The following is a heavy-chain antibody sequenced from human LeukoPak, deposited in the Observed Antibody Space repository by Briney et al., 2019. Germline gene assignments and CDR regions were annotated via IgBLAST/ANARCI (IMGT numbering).Heavy chain of an antibody. Sequence: PSETLSLTCAVSGYSISSGYYWGWIRQPPGKGLEWIGSIYHSGSTYYNPSLKSRVTISVDTSKNQFSLKLSSVTAADTAVYYCARGPTYYDILTGYYITDAFDIWGQGTMVTVSS. V-gene: IGHV4-38-2*01. D-gene: IGHD3-9*01. J-gene: IGHJ3*02. CDR2: IYHSGST. CDR3: ARGPTYYDILTGYYITDAFDI. CDR1: GYSISSGYY.